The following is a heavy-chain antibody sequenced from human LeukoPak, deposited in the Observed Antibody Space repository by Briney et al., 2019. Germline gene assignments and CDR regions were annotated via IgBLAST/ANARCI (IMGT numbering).Heavy chain of an antibody. J-gene: IGHJ4*02. D-gene: IGHD6-6*01. CDR2: INPNSGAT. V-gene: IGHV1-2*02. Sequence: VASVKVSCRASGYAFTGYYIHWVRQAPGQGLEWMGWINPNSGATNYAQKFQGRVTMTRDTSISTAHMELSRLTSDDTALYYCARDALDYSTSSLRYWGQGTLVTVSS. CDR3: ARDALDYSTSSLRY. CDR1: GYAFTGYY.